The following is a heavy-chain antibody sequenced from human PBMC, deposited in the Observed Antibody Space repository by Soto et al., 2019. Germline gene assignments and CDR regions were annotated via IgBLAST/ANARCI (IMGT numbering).Heavy chain of an antibody. J-gene: IGHJ4*02. CDR2: IWYDGSNK. CDR1: GFTFSTYG. D-gene: IGHD3-22*01. V-gene: IGHV3-33*01. Sequence: GGSLRLSCAASGFTFSTYGIHWVRQAPGKGLEWVAVIWYDGSNKKYADSVKGRFTISRDNSKNTLYLQMNSLRAEDTAVYYCATGDRFYYDSSGYSGYFNYWGQGTLVTVSS. CDR3: ATGDRFYYDSSGYSGYFNY.